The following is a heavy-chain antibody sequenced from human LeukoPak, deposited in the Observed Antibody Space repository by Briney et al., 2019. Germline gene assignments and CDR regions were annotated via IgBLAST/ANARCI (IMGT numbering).Heavy chain of an antibody. D-gene: IGHD6-6*01. Sequence: GGSLRLSCAASGLTFSSYWMHWVRQAPGKGLVWVSRINTDGSSTSYADSVKGRFTISRDNAKNTLYLQMNSLRAEDTAVYYCARGSSSSEYFQHWGQGTLVTVSS. V-gene: IGHV3-74*01. J-gene: IGHJ1*01. CDR3: ARGSSSSEYFQH. CDR1: GLTFSSYW. CDR2: INTDGSST.